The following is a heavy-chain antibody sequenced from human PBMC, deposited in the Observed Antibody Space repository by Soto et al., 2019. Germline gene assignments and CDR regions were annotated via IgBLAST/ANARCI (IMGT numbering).Heavy chain of an antibody. Sequence: EVQLVESGGGLVQPGGSLRLSCAASGFTLTSYWMQWVRQAPGKGLEWVASISEDGREFYSVDSLRGRFTISRDIAENSLYLQMNSLRAEDTAMYYCARDDGDYVGQGTLVTVSS. J-gene: IGHJ4*02. V-gene: IGHV3-7*03. CDR3: ARDDGDY. CDR2: ISEDGREF. CDR1: GFTLTSYW.